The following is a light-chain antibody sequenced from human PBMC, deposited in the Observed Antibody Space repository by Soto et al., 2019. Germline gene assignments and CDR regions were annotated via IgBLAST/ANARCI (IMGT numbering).Light chain of an antibody. CDR1: SRDVGGYNY. V-gene: IGLV2-14*01. J-gene: IGLJ1*01. Sequence: QSVLTQPASVSGSPGQSITISCPGTSRDVGGYNYVSWYQQHPGKAPKLMIYEVSNRPSGVSNRFSGSKSGNPASLTISGVQAEDEAAYSCTSYTVIITRYVFGSGTKVTVL. CDR3: TSYTVIITRYV. CDR2: EVS.